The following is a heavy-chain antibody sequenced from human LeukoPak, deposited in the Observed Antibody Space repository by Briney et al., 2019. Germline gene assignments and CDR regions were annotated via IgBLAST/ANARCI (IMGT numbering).Heavy chain of an antibody. CDR3: ARGAYSYGQNYYYYYMDV. V-gene: IGHV3-7*03. D-gene: IGHD5-18*01. Sequence: GGSLRLSCAASGFTFSSYWMSWVRQAPGKGLEWVANIKQDGSEKYYVDSVKGRFTISRDNAKNSLYLQMNSLRAEDTALYHCARGAYSYGQNYYYYYMDVWGKGTTVTISS. J-gene: IGHJ6*03. CDR2: IKQDGSEK. CDR1: GFTFSSYW.